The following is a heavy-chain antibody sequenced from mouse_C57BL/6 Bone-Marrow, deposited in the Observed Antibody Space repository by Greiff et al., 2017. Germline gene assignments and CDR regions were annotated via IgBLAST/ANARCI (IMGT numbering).Heavy chain of an antibody. V-gene: IGHV1-55*01. CDR1: GYTFTSYW. CDR3: ASPSTVVASFDY. D-gene: IGHD1-1*01. CDR2: IYPGSGST. Sequence: QVQLQQPGAELVKPGASVKMSCKASGYTFTSYWITWVKQRPGQGLEWIGDIYPGSGSTNYNEKFKSKATLTVDTSSSTAYMQLSSLTSEDSAVYYCASPSTVVASFDYWGQGTTLTVSS. J-gene: IGHJ2*01.